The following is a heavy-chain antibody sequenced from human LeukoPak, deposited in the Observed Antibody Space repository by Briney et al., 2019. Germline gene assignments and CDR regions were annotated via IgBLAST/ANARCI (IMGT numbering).Heavy chain of an antibody. D-gene: IGHD5-18*01. Sequence: PSETLSLTCTVSGGPVSSGSYYWSWIRQPPGKGLEWIGYIYYSGSTNYNPSLKSRVTISVDTSKNQFSLKLSSVTAADTAVYYCARGVDTAMVITSDAFDIWGQGTMVTVSS. CDR2: IYYSGST. J-gene: IGHJ3*02. CDR3: ARGVDTAMVITSDAFDI. V-gene: IGHV4-61*01. CDR1: GGPVSSGSYY.